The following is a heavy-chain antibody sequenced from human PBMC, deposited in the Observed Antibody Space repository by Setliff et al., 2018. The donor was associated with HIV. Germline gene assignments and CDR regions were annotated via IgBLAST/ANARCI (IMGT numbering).Heavy chain of an antibody. Sequence: SETLSLTCTVSDSGTYYWSWIRQPAGKGLEWIGRVSSRGDTNYNPSLKSRVTMSVDTSKNQFSLKLTSVTASDTAVYYCARAAAGNTGPFDLWGQGSPVTISS. CDR2: VSSRGDT. J-gene: IGHJ4*02. D-gene: IGHD4-17*01. CDR3: ARAAAGNTGPFDL. V-gene: IGHV4-4*07. CDR1: DSGTYY.